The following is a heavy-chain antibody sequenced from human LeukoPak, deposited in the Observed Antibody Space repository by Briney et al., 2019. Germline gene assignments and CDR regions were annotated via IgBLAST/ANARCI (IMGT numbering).Heavy chain of an antibody. V-gene: IGHV1-69*13. Sequence: SVKVSCKASGGTFSSYAISWVRQAPGQGLEWMGGIIPIFGTANYAQKFQGRVTITADESTSTAYMELSSLRSEDTAVYYCARGVVPAAHLSPFDYWGQGPLVTVSS. CDR3: ARGVVPAAHLSPFDY. J-gene: IGHJ4*02. CDR2: IIPIFGTA. D-gene: IGHD2-2*01. CDR1: GGTFSSYA.